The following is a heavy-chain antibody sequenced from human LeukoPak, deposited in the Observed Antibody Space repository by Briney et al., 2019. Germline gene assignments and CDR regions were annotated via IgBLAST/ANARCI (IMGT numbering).Heavy chain of an antibody. CDR1: GFTVSSNY. CDR2: IYSGGST. J-gene: IGHJ6*02. V-gene: IGHV3-53*04. Sequence: PGGSLRLSCAASGFTVSSNYMSWVRQAPGKGLEWVSVIYSGGSTYYADSVKGRFTISRHNSKNTLYLQMNSLRAEDTAVYYCASPNSDYYYYGMDVWGQGTTVAVSS. D-gene: IGHD1-1*01. CDR3: ASPNSDYYYYGMDV.